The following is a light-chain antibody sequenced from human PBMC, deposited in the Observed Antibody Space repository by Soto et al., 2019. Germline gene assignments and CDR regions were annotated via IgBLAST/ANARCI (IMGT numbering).Light chain of an antibody. Sequence: QSALTQPASVSGSPGQSITIPCSGRSSDLGGLNYVSWYQQHPGKVPKLIIYKVDNRPSGISDRFSASKSGNTASLTISGLQAEDEAHYYCSSYTTVPSPQWVFAGGPKLTVL. CDR3: SSYTTVPSPQWV. V-gene: IGLV2-14*01. CDR1: SSDLGGLNY. J-gene: IGLJ3*02. CDR2: KVD.